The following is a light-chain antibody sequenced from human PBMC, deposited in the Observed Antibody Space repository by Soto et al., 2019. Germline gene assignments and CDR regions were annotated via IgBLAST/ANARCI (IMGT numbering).Light chain of an antibody. Sequence: EMVLTQSPGTLSLSLGERATLSCRASQRVSRSYLTWYQQKPGQAPRLLIYGASNRATGIPDRFSGSGSGTDFTLTISRLEPEDFAVYYCQQYFDSIFTFGPGTKVDFK. J-gene: IGKJ3*01. CDR2: GAS. CDR1: QRVSRSY. V-gene: IGKV3-20*01. CDR3: QQYFDSIFT.